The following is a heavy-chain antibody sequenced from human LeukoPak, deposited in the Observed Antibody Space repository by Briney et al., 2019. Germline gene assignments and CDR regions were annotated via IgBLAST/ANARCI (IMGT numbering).Heavy chain of an antibody. D-gene: IGHD6-25*01. CDR2: IYYSGST. Sequence: SETLSLTCTVSGGSISSYYWSWIRQPPGKGLEWIGYIYYSGSTNYNPSLKSRVTISVDTSKNQFSLTLSSVTAADTAVYYCARLPGPTAWYYGMDVWGQGTTVTVSS. CDR3: ARLPGPTAWYYGMDV. V-gene: IGHV4-59*01. J-gene: IGHJ6*02. CDR1: GGSISSYY.